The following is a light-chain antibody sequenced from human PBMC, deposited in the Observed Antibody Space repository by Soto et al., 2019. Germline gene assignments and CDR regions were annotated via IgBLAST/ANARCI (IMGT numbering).Light chain of an antibody. CDR2: DVS. Sequence: QSVLTQPASVSGSPGQSITISCTGTSSDVGGYNYVSWYQQHPGKAPKLMIYDVSNRPSGVSNRFSGSKSDNTASLTISGLQAEDEADYYCSSYTSSSTLYVYGTETKVTVL. CDR1: SSDVGGYNY. CDR3: SSYTSSSTLYV. J-gene: IGLJ1*01. V-gene: IGLV2-14*01.